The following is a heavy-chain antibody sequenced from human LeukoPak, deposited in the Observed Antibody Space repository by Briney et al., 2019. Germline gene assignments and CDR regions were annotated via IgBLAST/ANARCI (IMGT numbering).Heavy chain of an antibody. J-gene: IGHJ4*02. CDR2: IRYDGSNK. D-gene: IGHD3-10*01. V-gene: IGHV3-30*02. CDR1: GFTFSSYG. CDR3: AKDGDQYYYGSGEHYFDY. Sequence: PGGSLRLSCAASGFTFSSYGMHWVRQAPGKGLEWVAFIRYDGSNKYYADSVKGRFTISRDNSKNTLYLQMNSLRAEDTAEYYCAKDGDQYYYGSGEHYFDYWGQGTLVTVSS.